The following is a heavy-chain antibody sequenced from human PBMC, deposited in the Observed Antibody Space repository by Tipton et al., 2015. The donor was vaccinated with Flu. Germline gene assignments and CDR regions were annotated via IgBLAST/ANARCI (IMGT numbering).Heavy chain of an antibody. CDR1: GYSFTNYA. Sequence: VQLVQSGGEVEKPGASVQVSCKASGYSFTNYAISWVRQAPGQGLEWMGWISPYTGGTNYAQNFQGRVTMTTDISTTTVSMDLRNLRSHDTAAYYCARHLLPYGEGGMDVWGQGTTVIVSS. J-gene: IGHJ6*02. CDR2: ISPYTGGT. V-gene: IGHV1-18*01. D-gene: IGHD2-15*01. CDR3: ARHLLPYGEGGMDV.